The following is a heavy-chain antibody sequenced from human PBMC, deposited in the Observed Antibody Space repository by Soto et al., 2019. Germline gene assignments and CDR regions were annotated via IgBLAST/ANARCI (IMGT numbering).Heavy chain of an antibody. J-gene: IGHJ5*02. CDR3: VRRHVSATGIDWFDP. D-gene: IGHD6-13*01. Sequence: GASVKVSCKASGYTFTSYGISWVRQAPGQGLEWMGWISAANGDTKYSPKFQGRVTITRDTSASTAYMELSSLRSEDTAVYYCVRRHVSATGIDWFDPWGQGTLVTVYS. CDR2: ISAANGDT. V-gene: IGHV1-18*04. CDR1: GYTFTSYG.